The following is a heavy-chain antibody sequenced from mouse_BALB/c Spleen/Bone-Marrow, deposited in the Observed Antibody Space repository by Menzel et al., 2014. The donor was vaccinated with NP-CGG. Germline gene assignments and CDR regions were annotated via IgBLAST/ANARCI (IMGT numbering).Heavy chain of an antibody. CDR1: GYPFTTYP. CDR3: GGGAYGLFDY. CDR2: FHPYDDET. V-gene: IGHV1-47*01. J-gene: IGHJ2*01. D-gene: IGHD6-5*01. Sequence: QVQLQQSGAALVRPGASVKMSCKAFGYPFTTYPIEWMRQNHGKSLEWIGNFHPYDDETKYNEQFKGKANLTVDKSSTTVYLELSRLTSDDSAIYYCGGGAYGLFDYWGQGTTLTVSS.